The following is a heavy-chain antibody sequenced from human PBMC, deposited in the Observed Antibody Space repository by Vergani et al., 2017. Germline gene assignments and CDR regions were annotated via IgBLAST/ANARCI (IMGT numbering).Heavy chain of an antibody. CDR1: GASIIRRSYY. Sequence: QMQLQDSGPGLVKASETLSLTCPFSGASIIRRSYYWGWIRQPPGKGLEWIGSIYYTGRTYYNPSLKSRLTISVDTSKNQFSLRLYSVTAADTAVYYCARRGSSHDFDYWGQGTLVTVSS. CDR2: IYYTGRT. V-gene: IGHV4-39*01. J-gene: IGHJ4*02. D-gene: IGHD3-16*01. CDR3: ARRGSSHDFDY.